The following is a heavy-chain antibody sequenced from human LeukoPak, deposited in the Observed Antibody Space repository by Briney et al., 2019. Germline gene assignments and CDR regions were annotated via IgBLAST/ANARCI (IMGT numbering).Heavy chain of an antibody. D-gene: IGHD3-22*01. J-gene: IGHJ3*02. CDR2: IIPILGIA. Sequence: ASVKVSCKASGGTFSSYAISWVRQAPGQGLEWMGRIIPILGIANYAQKFQGRVTITADKSTSTAYMELSSLRSEDTAVYYCASPAVEDSSGYFYYAFDIWGQGTMVTVSS. CDR3: ASPAVEDSSGYFYYAFDI. CDR1: GGTFSSYA. V-gene: IGHV1-69*04.